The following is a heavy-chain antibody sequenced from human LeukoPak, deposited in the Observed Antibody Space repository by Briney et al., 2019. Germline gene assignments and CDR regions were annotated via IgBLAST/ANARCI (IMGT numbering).Heavy chain of an antibody. CDR2: IYYSGST. Sequence: SETLSLTCAVSGGSISSYYWSWIRQPPGKGLEWIGYIYYSGSTNYNPSLKSRVTISVDTSKNQFSLKLSSVTAADTAVYYCASRGDYGDYGRQGAFDIWGQGTMVTVSS. CDR3: ASRGDYGDYGRQGAFDI. CDR1: GGSISSYY. J-gene: IGHJ3*02. D-gene: IGHD4-17*01. V-gene: IGHV4-59*01.